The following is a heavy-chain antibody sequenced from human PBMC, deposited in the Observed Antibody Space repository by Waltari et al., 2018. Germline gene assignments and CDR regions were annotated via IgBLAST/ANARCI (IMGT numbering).Heavy chain of an antibody. V-gene: IGHV3-53*01. CDR2: IYSGGST. CDR3: ARYRSGYANYFDY. CDR1: VFIVSSNY. Sequence: EVQLVESGGGLIQTGVSLRLSCESSVFIVSSNYISWVRQAPGKGLEWVSVIYSGGSTYYADSVKGRFTISRDNSKNTLYLQMNSLRAEDTAVYYCARYRSGYANYFDYWGQGTLVTVSS. J-gene: IGHJ4*02. D-gene: IGHD5-12*01.